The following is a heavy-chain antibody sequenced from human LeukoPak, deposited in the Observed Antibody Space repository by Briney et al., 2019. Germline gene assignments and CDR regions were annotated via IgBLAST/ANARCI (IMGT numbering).Heavy chain of an antibody. Sequence: GGSLRLSCAASGFTFSSYWMHWIRHAPGKGLVWVSRIKRDGSSPAYADSVKGRFTISRDNAKNTLYLQMNSPRAEDTAVYYCTHGSMYQLDYWGQGTLVTVSS. CDR1: GFTFSSYW. J-gene: IGHJ4*02. CDR2: IKRDGSSP. CDR3: THGSMYQLDY. D-gene: IGHD2-2*01. V-gene: IGHV3-74*03.